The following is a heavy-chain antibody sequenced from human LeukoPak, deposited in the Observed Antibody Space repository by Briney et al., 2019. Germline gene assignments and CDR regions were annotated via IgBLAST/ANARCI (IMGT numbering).Heavy chain of an antibody. V-gene: IGHV3-48*01. J-gene: IGHJ6*04. D-gene: IGHD3-10*02. CDR2: ISSSTRTI. CDR1: GFTFSSYR. Sequence: GGSLRLSCAASGFTFSSYRMNWVRQAPGKGLEWASYISSSTRTIYYADSVKGRFTVSRDNDKNSLYLHMNSLRAEDTAVYYCAELGITMIGGVWGKGTTVTISS. CDR3: AELGITMIGGV.